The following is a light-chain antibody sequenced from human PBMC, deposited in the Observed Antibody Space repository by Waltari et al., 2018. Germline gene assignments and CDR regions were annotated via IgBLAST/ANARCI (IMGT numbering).Light chain of an antibody. J-gene: IGLJ1*01. V-gene: IGLV3-9*01. CDR3: QVWASGTYI. CDR2: RDI. Sequence: SYELTDSISVSVALGQTAKIACGGDNIGSKSVHWYQQKPGQPPILFIYRDIRRPSGIPERFSGSNSGNTATLTISRAQVVDEADYFCQVWASGTYIFAGGTKLTVL. CDR1: NIGSKS.